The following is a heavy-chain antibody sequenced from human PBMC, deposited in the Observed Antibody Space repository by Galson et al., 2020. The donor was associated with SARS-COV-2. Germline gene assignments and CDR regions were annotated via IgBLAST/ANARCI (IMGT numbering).Heavy chain of an antibody. CDR2: INLKTGAT. V-gene: IGHV1-2*02. CDR1: GYTFTDYY. J-gene: IGHJ4*02. CDR3: ARDSITAPGLGFDY. D-gene: IGHD6-13*01. Sequence: ASVKVSCKAAGYTFTDYYMHWMRRAPGQGLEWLGWINLKTGATLYAPNYQGRITMTRDTSISAAYMELTRLRFDDTAVYYCARDSITAPGLGFDYWGQGTLVSVSS.